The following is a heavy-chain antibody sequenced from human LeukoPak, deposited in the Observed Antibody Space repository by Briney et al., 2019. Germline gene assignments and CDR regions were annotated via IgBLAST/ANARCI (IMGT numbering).Heavy chain of an antibody. Sequence: PSETLSLTCTVSGGSISRDYWSWVRQPPGKGLEWLGYIYKGATYNRSLNSRVTISVDTSNSQFSLKLSSVTAADTAIYFCAGIYYSGGSLRQVYWGQGILVTVFS. CDR2: IYKGA. D-gene: IGHD2-15*01. CDR3: AGIYYSGGSLRQVY. V-gene: IGHV4-59*01. CDR1: GGSISRDY. J-gene: IGHJ4*02.